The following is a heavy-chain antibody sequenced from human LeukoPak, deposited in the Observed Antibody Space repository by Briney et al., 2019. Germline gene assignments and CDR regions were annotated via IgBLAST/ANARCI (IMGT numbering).Heavy chain of an antibody. CDR2: TYYRSTWYN. CDR1: GDSVSINSVT. CDR3: ARRLTQYDCFDP. Sequence: SQTLSLTCAISGDSVSINSVTWNWIRQSPSRGLEWLGRTYYRSTWYNDYAVSVRGRITVNPDTSKNQFSLHLNSATPEDTAVYYCARRLTQYDCFDPWGQGILVTVSP. V-gene: IGHV6-1*01. J-gene: IGHJ5*02. D-gene: IGHD2-2*01.